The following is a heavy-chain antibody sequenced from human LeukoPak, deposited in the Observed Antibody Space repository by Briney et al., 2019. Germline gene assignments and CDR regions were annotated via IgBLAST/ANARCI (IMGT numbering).Heavy chain of an antibody. J-gene: IGHJ4*02. CDR3: ARDGDLAS. V-gene: IGHV3-30-3*01. Sequence: GGSLRLSCAASGFTFSSHAMHWVRQAPGKGLEWMAVISYDGSNYYYADSVKGRFTISRDNSKNTLYLQMNSLRAEDTAVYYCARDGDLASWGQGTLVTVSS. CDR1: GFTFSSHA. D-gene: IGHD7-27*01. CDR2: ISYDGSNY.